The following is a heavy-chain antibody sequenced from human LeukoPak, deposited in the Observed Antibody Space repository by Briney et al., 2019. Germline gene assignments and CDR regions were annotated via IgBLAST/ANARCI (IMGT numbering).Heavy chain of an antibody. V-gene: IGHV1-46*01. CDR3: ARSGIVVVVAATPYWFDP. J-gene: IGHJ5*02. D-gene: IGHD2-15*01. CDR1: GYTFTSYY. CDR2: INPSGGST. Sequence: GASVKVSCKASGYTFTSYYMHWVRQAPGQGLEWMGIINPSGGSTSYAQKFQGRVTTTRDTSTSTVYMELSSLRSEDTAVYYCARSGIVVVVAATPYWFDPWGQGTLVTVSS.